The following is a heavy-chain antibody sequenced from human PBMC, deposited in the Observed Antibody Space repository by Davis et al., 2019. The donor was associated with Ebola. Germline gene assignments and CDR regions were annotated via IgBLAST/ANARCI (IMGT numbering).Heavy chain of an antibody. V-gene: IGHV3-7*01. J-gene: IGHJ4*02. CDR2: IKQDGSEE. D-gene: IGHD4/OR15-4a*01. CDR1: GFPFSSYG. Sequence: GESLKISCAASGFPFSSYGMHWVRQAPGKGLEWVANIKQDGSEEYFVDSLRGRFTISRDNAKKSLYLQLNNVRVEDTAVYYCTKTISATPGDFWGQGTLVTVSS. CDR3: TKTISATPGDF.